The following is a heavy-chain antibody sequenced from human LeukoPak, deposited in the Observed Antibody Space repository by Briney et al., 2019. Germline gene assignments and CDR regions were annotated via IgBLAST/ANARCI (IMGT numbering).Heavy chain of an antibody. CDR2: IYTSGST. CDR3: ARGLTYSSSWVRFDY. V-gene: IGHV4-4*07. CDR1: GGSISSYY. D-gene: IGHD6-13*01. Sequence: SETPSLTCTVSGGSISSYYWSWIRQPAGKGLEWIGRIYTSGSTNYNPPLKSRVTMSVDTSKNQFSLKLSSVTAADTAVYYCARGLTYSSSWVRFDYRGQGTLVTVSS. J-gene: IGHJ4*02.